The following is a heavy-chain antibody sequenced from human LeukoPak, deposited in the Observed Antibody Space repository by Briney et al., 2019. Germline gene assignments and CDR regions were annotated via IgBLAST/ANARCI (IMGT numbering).Heavy chain of an antibody. CDR2: IYHSGST. V-gene: IGHV4-30-2*01. Sequence: PSQTLSLTCAVSGGSISSGGYSWSWIRQPPGKGLEWIGYIYHSGSTYYNPSLKSRVTISVDRSKNQFSLKLSSVTAADTAVYYCARGNWGDHYFGYWGQGTLVTVSS. J-gene: IGHJ4*02. CDR1: GGSISSGGYS. D-gene: IGHD7-27*01. CDR3: ARGNWGDHYFGY.